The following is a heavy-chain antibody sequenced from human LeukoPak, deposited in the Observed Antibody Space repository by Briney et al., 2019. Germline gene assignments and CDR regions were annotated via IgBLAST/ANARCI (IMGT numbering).Heavy chain of an antibody. CDR3: ASLAVAGSALDY. D-gene: IGHD6-19*01. Sequence: GGSLRLSCAASGFTFSSYAMHWVRQTPGKGLEWVAVISYDGSNKYYADSVKGRFTISRDNSKNTLYLQMNSLSAEDTAVYYCASLAVAGSALDYWGQGTLVTVSS. J-gene: IGHJ4*02. V-gene: IGHV3-30-3*01. CDR1: GFTFSSYA. CDR2: ISYDGSNK.